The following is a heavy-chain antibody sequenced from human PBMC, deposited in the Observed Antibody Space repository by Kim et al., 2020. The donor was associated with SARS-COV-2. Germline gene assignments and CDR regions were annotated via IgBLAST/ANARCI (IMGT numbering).Heavy chain of an antibody. J-gene: IGHJ4*02. CDR3: ARSEGRASWYPFDY. CDR2: IFHSGST. V-gene: IGHV4-59*01. CDR1: SDSISSYY. Sequence: SETLSLTCTVSSDSISSYYWSWIRQLPGKGLEWIGYIFHSGSTNYNPSLKSRVTISWDTSRNQFSLDLTSVSDADTAVYYLARSEGRASWYPFDYWGRG. D-gene: IGHD6-13*01.